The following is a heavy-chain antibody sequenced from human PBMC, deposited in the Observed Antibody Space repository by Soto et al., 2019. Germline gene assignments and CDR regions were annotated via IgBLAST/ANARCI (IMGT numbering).Heavy chain of an antibody. CDR2: INPSNDNT. V-gene: IGHV1-18*01. CDR3: ARDTQQDSNGYYLEWFDP. J-gene: IGHJ5*02. Sequence: QVQLVQSGAEVKKAGASVKVSCKASGYTFYRYGITWVRQAPGQGLEWMGCINPSNDNTNYAQKFRGRVTMSTDASTSTAHMELRRLKSDDTAVYYCARDTQQDSNGYYLEWFDPWGQGTLVTVSS. CDR1: GYTFYRYG. D-gene: IGHD3-22*01.